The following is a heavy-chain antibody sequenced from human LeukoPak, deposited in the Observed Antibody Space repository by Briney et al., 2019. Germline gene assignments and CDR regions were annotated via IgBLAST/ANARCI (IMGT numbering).Heavy chain of an antibody. CDR1: GGTFSSYA. J-gene: IGHJ5*02. Sequence: VASVKVSCKASGGTFSSYAISWVRPAPGQGLEWMGRIIPILGIANYAQKFQGRVTITADKSTSTAYMELGSLRSEDTALYYSARTLRYCSGGSCYSWFYNWFDPWGQGTLVTVSS. V-gene: IGHV1-69*04. D-gene: IGHD2-15*01. CDR2: IIPILGIA. CDR3: ARTLRYCSGGSCYSWFYNWFDP.